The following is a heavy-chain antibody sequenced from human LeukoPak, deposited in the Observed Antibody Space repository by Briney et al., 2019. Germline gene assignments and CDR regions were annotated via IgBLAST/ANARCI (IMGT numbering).Heavy chain of an antibody. CDR1: GGSISSGSYY. CDR2: IYTSGST. J-gene: IGHJ6*03. V-gene: IGHV4-61*02. D-gene: IGHD1-26*01. CDR3: ARVSWDYYYYYMDV. Sequence: PSQTLSLTCTVSGGSISSGSYYWSWIRQPAGKGLEWIGRIYTSGSTNYNPSLKSRVTISVDTSKNQFSLKLSSVTAADTAVYYCARVSWDYYYYYMDVWGKGTTVTISS.